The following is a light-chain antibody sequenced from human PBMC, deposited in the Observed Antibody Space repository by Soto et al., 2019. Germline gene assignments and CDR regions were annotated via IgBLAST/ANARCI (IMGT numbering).Light chain of an antibody. Sequence: EILMTQSPATLSVSPGERATLSCRASQSVSSNLAWYQQKPGQAPRLLIYGASTRATGFPARFSGSGSGTEFTLTISSLQSEDFAVYYCQQYDKWPLTFGGGTQVEIK. CDR1: QSVSSN. J-gene: IGKJ4*01. V-gene: IGKV3-15*01. CDR3: QQYDKWPLT. CDR2: GAS.